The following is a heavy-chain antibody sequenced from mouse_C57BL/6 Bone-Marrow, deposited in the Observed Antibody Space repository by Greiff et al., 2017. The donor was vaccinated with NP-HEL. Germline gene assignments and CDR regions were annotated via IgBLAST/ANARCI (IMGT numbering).Heavy chain of an antibody. J-gene: IGHJ3*01. CDR3: ARPRGAWFAY. V-gene: IGHV5-17*01. CDR1: GFTFSDYG. Sequence: EVMLVESGGGLVKPGGSLKLSCAASGFTFSDYGMHWVRQAPEKGLEWVAYISSGSSTIYYADTVKGRFTISRDNAKNTLFLQMTSLRSEDTAMYYCARPRGAWFAYWGQGTLVTVSA. CDR2: ISSGSSTI.